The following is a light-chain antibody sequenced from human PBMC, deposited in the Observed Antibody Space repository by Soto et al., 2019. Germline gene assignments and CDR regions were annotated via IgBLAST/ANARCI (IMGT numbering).Light chain of an antibody. CDR3: SLYAGGNNVI. CDR2: EIT. CDR1: SSDVGSYIF. J-gene: IGLJ2*01. V-gene: IGLV2-8*01. Sequence: QSALTQPPSASGYPGQSVTISCAGTSSDVGSYIFVSWYQHHPGKAPKLLIYEITKRPPGVSDRFSGSKSGNTASLTVSGLQVEDEADYYCSLYAGGNNVIFGGGTKVTVL.